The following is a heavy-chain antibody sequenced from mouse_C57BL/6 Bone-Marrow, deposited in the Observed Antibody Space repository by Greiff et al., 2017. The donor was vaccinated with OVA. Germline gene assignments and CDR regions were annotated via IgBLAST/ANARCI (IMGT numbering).Heavy chain of an antibody. V-gene: IGHV1-62-2*01. CDR1: GYTFTEYT. Sequence: QVQLKQSGAELVKPGASVKLSCKASGYTFTEYTIHWVKQRSGQGLEWIGWFYPGSGSIKYNEKFKDKATLTADKSSSTVYMELSRLTSEDSAVYFCARHEERVVTTRGAWFAYWGQGTLVTVSA. J-gene: IGHJ3*01. D-gene: IGHD2-2*01. CDR3: ARHEERVVTTRGAWFAY. CDR2: FYPGSGSI.